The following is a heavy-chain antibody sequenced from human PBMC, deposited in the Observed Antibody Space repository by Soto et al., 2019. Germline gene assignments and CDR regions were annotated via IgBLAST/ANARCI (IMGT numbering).Heavy chain of an antibody. V-gene: IGHV1-18*01. CDR3: AMVDVYVTPSPQDV. CDR1: GYTFTRYG. Sequence: QVQLVQSGAEVKNPGASVKVSCKASGYTFTRYGIGWARQAPGQGLEWMGWINTYNGNTNYAQNVQGRVTLTTDTSTSTADMELRSLTSNDTAIYYCAMVDVYVTPSPQDVCGHGTTVSVSS. D-gene: IGHD3-16*01. J-gene: IGHJ6*02. CDR2: INTYNGNT.